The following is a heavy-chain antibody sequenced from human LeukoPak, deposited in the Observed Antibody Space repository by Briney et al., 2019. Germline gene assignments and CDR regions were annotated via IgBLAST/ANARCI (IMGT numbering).Heavy chain of an antibody. CDR1: YSFSNYW. Sequence: GGSLKISCRYSFSNYWIAWVRQMPGKGLEGMGLIYPGDSDLRYSPSFQGQVTISVDKSISTAYLQWSSLKASDTAMYDCARAHRGYCSSSNTCPYYMEEWGKGTTVTVSS. CDR2: IYPGDSDL. V-gene: IGHV5-51*01. J-gene: IGHJ6*03. D-gene: IGHD2-2*01. CDR3: ARAHRGYCSSSNTCPYYMEE.